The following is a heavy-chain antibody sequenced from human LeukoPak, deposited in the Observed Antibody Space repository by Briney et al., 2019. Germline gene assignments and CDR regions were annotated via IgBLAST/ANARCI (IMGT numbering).Heavy chain of an antibody. Sequence: GGSLRLSCAASGFTFSSYWMHWVRQGPGKGLVWVSRIYSDGSRTTYADSVKGRFTISGDNAKNTLYLQMNSLRAEDTAVYYCARSGRGGAFDIWGHGTMVTVSS. CDR3: ARSGRGGAFDI. CDR2: IYSDGSRT. V-gene: IGHV3-74*01. D-gene: IGHD1-26*01. J-gene: IGHJ3*02. CDR1: GFTFSSYW.